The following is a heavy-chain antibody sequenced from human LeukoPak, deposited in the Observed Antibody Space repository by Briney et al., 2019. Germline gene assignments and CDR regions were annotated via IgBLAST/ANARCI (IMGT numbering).Heavy chain of an antibody. CDR3: AELGITMIGGV. V-gene: IGHV3-48*04. D-gene: IGHD3-10*02. J-gene: IGHJ6*04. Sequence: GGSLRLSCAASGFTFSSYGMTWVRQAPGKGLEWVSYISSSSSTIYYADSVKGRFTISRDNAKNSLYLQMNSLRAEDTAVYYCAELGITMIGGVWGKGTTVTISS. CDR2: ISSSSSTI. CDR1: GFTFSSYG.